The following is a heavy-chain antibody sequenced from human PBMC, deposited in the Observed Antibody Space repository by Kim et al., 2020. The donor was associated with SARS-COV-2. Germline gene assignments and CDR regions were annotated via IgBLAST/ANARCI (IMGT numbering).Heavy chain of an antibody. J-gene: IGHJ4*02. V-gene: IGHV3-23*01. D-gene: IGHD6-13*01. CDR3: AYIPGSSSGPPPLDS. Sequence: GGSLRLSCAASGFTFSSYAMSWVRQAPGKGLEWVSTFSGSGGSTYYADSVKGRFTISRDISKNTLYLQMNSLRAEDTAVYYCAYIPGSSSGPPPLDSWGQGTLVTVSS. CDR1: GFTFSSYA. CDR2: FSGSGGST.